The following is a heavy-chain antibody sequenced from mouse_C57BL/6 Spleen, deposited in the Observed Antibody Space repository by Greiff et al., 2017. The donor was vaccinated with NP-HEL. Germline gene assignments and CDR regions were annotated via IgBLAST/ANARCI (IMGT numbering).Heavy chain of an antibody. D-gene: IGHD1-1*02. CDR1: GFTFSSYA. CDR3: ARDFSMAYFDY. V-gene: IGHV5-4*01. CDR2: ISDGGSYT. J-gene: IGHJ2*01. Sequence: EVQGVESGGGLVKPGGSLKLSCAASGFTFSSYAMSWVRQTPEKRLEWVATISDGGSYTYYPDNVKGRFTISRDNAKNNLYLQMSHLKSEDTAMYYCARDFSMAYFDYWGQGTTLTVSS.